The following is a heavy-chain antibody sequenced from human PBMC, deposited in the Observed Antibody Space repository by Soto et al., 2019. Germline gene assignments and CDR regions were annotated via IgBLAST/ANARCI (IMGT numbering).Heavy chain of an antibody. CDR2: IKSKTDGETT. CDR1: GFTFSSAS. CDR3: CTEFGIGRSGALAY. Sequence: EVQLMESGGGLVKPGGSLRLSCAASGFTFSSASMYWVRQAPGKGPEWVGRIKSKTDGETTDYTTRVKDKFTNAREDPNNTKYMEMSSLHIKDTAVYYRCTEFGIGRSGALAYWGQGALVTVSS. V-gene: IGHV3-15*07. J-gene: IGHJ4*02. D-gene: IGHD3-10*01.